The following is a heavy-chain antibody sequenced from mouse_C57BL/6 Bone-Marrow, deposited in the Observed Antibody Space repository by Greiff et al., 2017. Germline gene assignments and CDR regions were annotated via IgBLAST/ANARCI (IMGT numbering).Heavy chain of an antibody. CDR3: GVFYDYGRSYVFFAY. Sequence: VQLQQSGAELARPGASVKLSCKASGYTFTSYGISWVKQRTGQGLEWIGEIYPRSGNTYYNEKFKGKATLTADKSSSTAYMELRSLTSEDSAVYFCGVFYDYGRSYVFFAYGGQGTLVTVSA. CDR1: GYTFTSYG. V-gene: IGHV1-81*01. D-gene: IGHD1-1*01. CDR2: IYPRSGNT. J-gene: IGHJ3*01.